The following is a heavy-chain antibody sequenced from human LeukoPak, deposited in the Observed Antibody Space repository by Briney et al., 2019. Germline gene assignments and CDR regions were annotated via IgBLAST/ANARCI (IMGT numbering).Heavy chain of an antibody. CDR2: TNHSGST. CDR1: GGSFSGYY. Sequence: SETLSLTCAVYGGSFSGYYWSWIRQPPGKGLEWIGETNHSGSTNYNPSLKSRVTISVDTSKNQFSLKLSSVTAADTAVYYCARGTVTTWYYYYYYYMGVWGKGTTVTVSS. CDR3: ARGTVTTWYYYYYYYMGV. D-gene: IGHD4-11*01. V-gene: IGHV4-34*01. J-gene: IGHJ6*03.